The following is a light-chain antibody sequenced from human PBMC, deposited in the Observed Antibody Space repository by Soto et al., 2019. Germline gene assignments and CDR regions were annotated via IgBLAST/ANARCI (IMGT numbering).Light chain of an antibody. Sequence: QSVLTQPRSVSGSPGQSVTIPCTGTSSDVGTYNYVSWYQQHPGKAPKLMIYDVTKRPSGVPYRFSGSKSGNTASLTISGLQAEDEADYYCFSYAGYYTLLFGGGTKVTVL. CDR3: FSYAGYYTLL. J-gene: IGLJ2*01. CDR2: DVT. V-gene: IGLV2-11*01. CDR1: SSDVGTYNY.